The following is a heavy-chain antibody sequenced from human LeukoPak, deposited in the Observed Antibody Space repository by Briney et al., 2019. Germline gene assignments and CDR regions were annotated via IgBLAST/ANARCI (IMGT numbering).Heavy chain of an antibody. V-gene: IGHV4-59*01. D-gene: IGHD3-22*01. Sequence: SETLSLTCTVSGGFISSYYWSWIRQPPGKGLEWIGYTYYSGSTNYNPSLKSRVTISVDTSKNQFSLKLSSVTAADTAVYYCARVGTYDSSGYYYVGSYYFGYWGQGTLVTVSS. CDR3: ARVGTYDSSGYYYVGSYYFGY. CDR2: TYYSGST. CDR1: GGFISSYY. J-gene: IGHJ4*02.